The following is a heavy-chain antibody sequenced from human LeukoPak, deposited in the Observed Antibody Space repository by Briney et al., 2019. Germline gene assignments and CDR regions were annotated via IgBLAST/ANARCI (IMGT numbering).Heavy chain of an antibody. CDR1: GYTFTSYG. J-gene: IGHJ4*02. V-gene: IGHV1-18*01. CDR3: ARDLGGPCGGDCYSQAPYAQREDDDY. D-gene: IGHD2-21*02. CDR2: ISAYNGNT. Sequence: GASVKVSCKASGYTFTSYGISWVRQAPGQGLEWMGWISAYNGNTNYAQKLQGRVTMTTDTSTSTAYMELRSLRSDDTAVYYCARDLGGPCGGDCYSQAPYAQREDDDYWGQGTLVTVSS.